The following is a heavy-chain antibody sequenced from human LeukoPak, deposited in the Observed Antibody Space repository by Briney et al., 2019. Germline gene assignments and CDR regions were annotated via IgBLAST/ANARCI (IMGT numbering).Heavy chain of an antibody. V-gene: IGHV3-11*04. Sequence: GSLRLSCAASGFTFSDYYMSWIRQAPGKGLEWVSYISSSGSTIYYADSVKGRFTISRDNAKNSLYLQMNSLRAEDTAVYYCARDATMVPLYYYYYMDVWGKGTTVTVSS. CDR3: ARDATMVPLYYYYYMDV. CDR2: ISSSGSTI. D-gene: IGHD3-10*01. J-gene: IGHJ6*03. CDR1: GFTFSDYY.